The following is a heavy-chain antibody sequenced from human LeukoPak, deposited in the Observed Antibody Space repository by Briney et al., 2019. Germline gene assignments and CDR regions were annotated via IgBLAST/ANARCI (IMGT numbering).Heavy chain of an antibody. CDR3: ARVQRRGYCSGGSCYGDYFDY. J-gene: IGHJ4*02. V-gene: IGHV4-34*01. CDR1: GGSFSGYY. CDR2: TNHSGST. D-gene: IGHD2-15*01. Sequence: SETLSLTCAVYGGSFSGYYWSWIRQLPGKGLEWIGETNHSGSTNYNPSLKSRVTISVDTSKNQFSLKLSSVTAADTAVYYCARVQRRGYCSGGSCYGDYFDYWGQGTLVTVSS.